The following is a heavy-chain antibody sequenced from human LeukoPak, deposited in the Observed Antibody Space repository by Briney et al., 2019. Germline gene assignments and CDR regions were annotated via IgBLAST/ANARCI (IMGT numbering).Heavy chain of an antibody. CDR2: IYYSGST. V-gene: IGHV4-39*01. J-gene: IGHJ4*02. CDR1: GGSFSGYY. D-gene: IGHD3-10*01. CDR3: AGRITMVRGGLD. Sequence: SETLSLTCAVYGGSFSGYYWGWIRQPPGKGLEWIGSIYYSGSTYYNPSLKSRVTISVDTSKNQFSLKLSSVTAADTAVYYCAGRITMVRGGLDWGQGTLVTVSS.